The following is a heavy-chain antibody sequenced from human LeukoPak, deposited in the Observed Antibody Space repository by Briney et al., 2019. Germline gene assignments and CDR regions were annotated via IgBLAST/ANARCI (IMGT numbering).Heavy chain of an antibody. CDR2: LSGDGGTT. D-gene: IGHD6-13*01. CDR1: GFTFSAYW. J-gene: IGHJ4*02. Sequence: GGSLRLSCAASGFTFSAYWMYWVRQAPGKGLVWVARLSGDGGTTRHADSVKGRFTISRDNAKNTLYLQMNSLGVADTALYYCARGIASSRSVAIDLWGQGTLVAVSS. CDR3: ARGIASSRSVAIDL. V-gene: IGHV3-74*01.